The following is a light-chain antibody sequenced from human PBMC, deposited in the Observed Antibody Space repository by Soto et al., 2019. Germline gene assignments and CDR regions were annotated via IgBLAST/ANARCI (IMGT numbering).Light chain of an antibody. J-gene: IGKJ3*01. CDR2: GAS. Sequence: DIQMTQSPSSLSASVGDRITITCQASQDIGNHLNWYQKKPGKAPNFLIYGASNLETGVPSRFSGSGSGTDFTFTITSLQPEDVATYHCQQYENVPFSFGPGTKVDIK. V-gene: IGKV1-33*01. CDR1: QDIGNH. CDR3: QQYENVPFS.